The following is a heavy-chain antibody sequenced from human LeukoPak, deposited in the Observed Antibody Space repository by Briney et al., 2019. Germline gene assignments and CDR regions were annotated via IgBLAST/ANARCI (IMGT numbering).Heavy chain of an antibody. CDR2: IYYSGST. V-gene: IGHV4-31*03. J-gene: IGHJ6*02. Sequence: PSETLSLTYIVSGGSISSNSHYWAWIRQHPGKGLEWIGYIYYSGSTYYNPSLESRVTISVDTSKNQSSLKLSSVTAADTAVYYCASRSVYYYGMDVWGQGTTVTVSS. CDR3: ASRSVYYYGMDV. CDR1: GGSISSNSHY.